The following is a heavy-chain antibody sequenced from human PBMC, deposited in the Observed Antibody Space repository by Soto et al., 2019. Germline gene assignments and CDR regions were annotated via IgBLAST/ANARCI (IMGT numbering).Heavy chain of an antibody. Sequence: ASVKVSCKASGYTFTRYDIKWVRQATGQGLEWMGWMNPNSGNTGYAQKFQGRVTMTRNTSISTAYMELSSLRSEDTAVYYCARGSGWEPYFDYWGQGTLVTVSS. CDR2: MNPNSGNT. V-gene: IGHV1-8*01. CDR1: GYTFTRYD. J-gene: IGHJ4*02. CDR3: ARGSGWEPYFDY. D-gene: IGHD6-19*01.